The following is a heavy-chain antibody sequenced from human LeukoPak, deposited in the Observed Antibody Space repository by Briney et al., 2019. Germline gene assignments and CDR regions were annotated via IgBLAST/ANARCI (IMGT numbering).Heavy chain of an antibody. D-gene: IGHD1-26*01. CDR3: AKRGAEVGATVAPGDY. J-gene: IGHJ4*02. Sequence: GGSLRLSCAASGFTFSSYAMSWVRQAPGKGLEWVSAISGSGGSTYYADSVKGRFTISRDNSKNTLYLQMNSLRAEDTAVYYCAKRGAEVGATVAPGDYWGQGTLVTVSS. CDR2: ISGSGGST. V-gene: IGHV3-23*01. CDR1: GFTFSSYA.